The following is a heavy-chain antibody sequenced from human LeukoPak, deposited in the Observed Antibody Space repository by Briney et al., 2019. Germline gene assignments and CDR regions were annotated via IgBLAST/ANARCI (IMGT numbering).Heavy chain of an antibody. D-gene: IGHD2-2*02. CDR1: GFTFSSYT. CDR2: ISSSSSYI. Sequence: NPGGSLRLSCAASGFTFSSYTMNWVRQAPGKGLEWVSSISSSSSYIYYADSVKGRFTNSRDNAKTSLYLQMNSLRAEDTAVYYCASEYCSSTSCCTLGPDDAFDIWGQGTMVTVSS. J-gene: IGHJ3*02. V-gene: IGHV3-21*01. CDR3: ASEYCSSTSCCTLGPDDAFDI.